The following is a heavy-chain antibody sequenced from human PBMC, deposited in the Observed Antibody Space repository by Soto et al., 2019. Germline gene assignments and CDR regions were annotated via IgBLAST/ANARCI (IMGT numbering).Heavy chain of an antibody. CDR3: AADGRYYDFWSGPPGYYGMDV. J-gene: IGHJ6*02. CDR2: IVVGSGNT. V-gene: IGHV1-58*01. Sequence: SVKVSCKASGFTFTSSAVQWVRQALGQRLEWIGWIVVGSGNTNYAQKFQERVTITRDMSTSTAYMELSSLRSEDTAVYYCAADGRYYDFWSGPPGYYGMDVWGQGTTVTVSS. D-gene: IGHD3-3*01. CDR1: GFTFTSSA.